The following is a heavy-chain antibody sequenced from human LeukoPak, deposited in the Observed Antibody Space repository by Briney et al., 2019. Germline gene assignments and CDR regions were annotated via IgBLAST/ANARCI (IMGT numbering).Heavy chain of an antibody. J-gene: IGHJ4*02. CDR3: ARGWTPSGDSEPGSNGPSYFDY. D-gene: IGHD4-17*01. V-gene: IGHV6-1*01. CDR2: TYYRSKWYT. Sequence: QTLSLTCAISGDSVSSKSTAWNWIRQSPSRGLEWLGRTYYRSKWYTGYAVSVKGRITINPDTSKNQFSLQLNSVTAADTAVYYCARGWTPSGDSEPGSNGPSYFDYWGQGTLVTVSS. CDR1: GDSVSSKSTA.